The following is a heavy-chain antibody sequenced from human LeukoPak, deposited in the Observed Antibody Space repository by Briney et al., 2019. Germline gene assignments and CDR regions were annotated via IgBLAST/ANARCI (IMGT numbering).Heavy chain of an antibody. J-gene: IGHJ3*02. CDR2: INSDGSST. CDR1: GFTLSSYW. CDR3: VGDRAVSPFPPDAFDM. D-gene: IGHD4-17*01. V-gene: IGHV3-74*01. Sequence: PGGSLRLSCAASGFTLSSYWMHWVRQAPGKGLVWVSRINSDGSSTSYADSVKGRFTISRDNAKNTLYLQMNSLRAEDTAVYYCVGDRAVSPFPPDAFDMWGQGTMVTVAS.